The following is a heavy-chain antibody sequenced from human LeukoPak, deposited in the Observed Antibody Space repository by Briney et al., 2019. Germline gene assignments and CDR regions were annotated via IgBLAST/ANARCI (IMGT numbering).Heavy chain of an antibody. V-gene: IGHV3-23*01. D-gene: IGHD2-8*01. J-gene: IGHJ5*02. CDR1: GFTFSSYA. Sequence: PGGSLRLSCAASGFTFSSYAMSWVRQAPGKGLEWVSAISGSGGSTYYADSVKGRFTISRDNSKNTLYLQMNSLRAEDTAVYYCARVGDIVLMDDNWFDPWGQGTLVTVSS. CDR3: ARVGDIVLMDDNWFDP. CDR2: ISGSGGST.